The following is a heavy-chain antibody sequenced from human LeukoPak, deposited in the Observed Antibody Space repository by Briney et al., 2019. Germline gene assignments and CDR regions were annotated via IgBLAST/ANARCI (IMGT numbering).Heavy chain of an antibody. D-gene: IGHD3-22*01. J-gene: IGHJ3*02. CDR2: IYYSGST. CDR3: ASVDYYDSSGYYPAGAFDI. CDR1: GGSISSSSYY. V-gene: IGHV4-39*01. Sequence: PSETLSLTCTVSGGSISSSSYYWGWIRQPPGKGLEWIGSIYYSGSTYYNPSLKSRVTISVDTSKNQFSLKLSSVTAADTAVYYCASVDYYDSSGYYPAGAFDIWGQGTMVTVSS.